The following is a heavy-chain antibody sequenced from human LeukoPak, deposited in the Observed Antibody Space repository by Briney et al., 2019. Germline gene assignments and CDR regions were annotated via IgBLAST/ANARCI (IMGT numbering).Heavy chain of an antibody. D-gene: IGHD6-19*01. Sequence: ASVKVSCKASGYTFTGYYMHWVRQAPGQGLEWMGWINPNSGGTNYAQKFQGRVTMTRDTSISTAYMELSRLRSDDTAVYYCARAEWLVLLGLPTNWGQGTLVTVSS. J-gene: IGHJ4*02. CDR1: GYTFTGYY. CDR2: INPNSGGT. V-gene: IGHV1-2*02. CDR3: ARAEWLVLLGLPTN.